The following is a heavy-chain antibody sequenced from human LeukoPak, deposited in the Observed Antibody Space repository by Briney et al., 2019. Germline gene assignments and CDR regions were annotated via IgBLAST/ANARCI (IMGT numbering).Heavy chain of an antibody. J-gene: IGHJ6*02. CDR2: ISGSGGST. D-gene: IGHD1-26*01. CDR3: ANPGLGAYYYGMDV. CDR1: GFTFSSYA. Sequence: GGSLRLSCAASGFTFSSYAMSWVRQAPGKGLEWVSAISGSGGSTYYADSVKGRFTISRDNSKNTLYLQMNSLRAEDTAVYYCANPGLGAYYYGMDVWGQGTTVTVSS. V-gene: IGHV3-23*01.